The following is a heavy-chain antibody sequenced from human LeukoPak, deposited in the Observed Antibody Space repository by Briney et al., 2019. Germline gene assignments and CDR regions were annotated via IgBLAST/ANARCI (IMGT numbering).Heavy chain of an antibody. CDR3: AKATSVRGFMDV. J-gene: IGHJ6*04. V-gene: IGHV3-9*03. Sequence: GGSLRLSCTASGFTVSSNYMSWVRQAPGKGLEWASGISWNSGSIGYADSVMGRFTISRDNAKNSLYLQMNSLRAEDMALYYCAKATSVRGFMDVWGKGTTVTVSS. CDR2: ISWNSGSI. D-gene: IGHD3-10*01. CDR1: GFTVSSNY.